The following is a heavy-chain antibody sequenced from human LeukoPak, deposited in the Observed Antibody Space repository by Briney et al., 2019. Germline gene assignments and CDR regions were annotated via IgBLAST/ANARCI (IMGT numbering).Heavy chain of an antibody. J-gene: IGHJ3*02. CDR2: IIPIFGIA. V-gene: IGHV1-69*04. D-gene: IGHD2-21*02. Sequence: ASVKVSCKASGYTFTSYGISWVRQAPGQGLEWMGRIIPIFGIASYAQRFQGRVTITADKSTSTAYMELSSLRSEDTAVYYCASRYCGGDCYPTRHLDIWGQGTMVTVSS. CDR1: GYTFTSYG. CDR3: ASRYCGGDCYPTRHLDI.